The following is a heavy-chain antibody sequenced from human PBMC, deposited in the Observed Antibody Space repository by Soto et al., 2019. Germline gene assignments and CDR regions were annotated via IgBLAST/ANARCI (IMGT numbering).Heavy chain of an antibody. CDR3: AREGGGYSAAAGTGDAFDI. CDR2: IYYSGST. D-gene: IGHD6-13*01. CDR1: GGSISSYY. Sequence: QVQLQESGPGLVKPSETLSLTCTVSGGSISSYYWSWIRQPPGKGLEWIGYIYYSGSTNYNPSLKSRVTISVDTSKNQFSLKLSSVTAADTAVYYCAREGGGYSAAAGTGDAFDIWGQGTMVTVSS. J-gene: IGHJ3*02. V-gene: IGHV4-59*01.